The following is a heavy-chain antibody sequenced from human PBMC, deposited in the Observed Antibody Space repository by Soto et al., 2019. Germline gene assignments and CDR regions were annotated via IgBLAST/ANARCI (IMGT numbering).Heavy chain of an antibody. CDR1: GFTFSSYS. Sequence: EVQLVESGGGLVKPGGSLRLSCAASGFTFSSYSMNWVRQAPGKGLEWVSSISSSSSYIYYADSVKGRFTISRDNDKNSLYLQMTSLKAEDTAVYYCARLDSSGYRFTYWGQGTLVTVSS. CDR3: ARLDSSGYRFTY. V-gene: IGHV3-21*01. CDR2: ISSSSSYI. D-gene: IGHD3-22*01. J-gene: IGHJ4*02.